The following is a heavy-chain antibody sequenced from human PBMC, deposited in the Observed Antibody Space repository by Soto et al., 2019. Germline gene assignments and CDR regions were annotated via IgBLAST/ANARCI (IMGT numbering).Heavy chain of an antibody. CDR2: ISGSGINT. CDR1: GFSFSTYA. V-gene: IGHV3-23*01. CDR3: AKVGSIWAYYMDV. Sequence: DVQLMESGGGLAQPGGSLRLSFAASGFSFSTYAMTWVRQAPGKGLEWVSGISGSGINTYYADSVKGRFTISRDHSNNTLYLRMNSLRAEDTAVYYCAKVGSIWAYYMDVWGTGTTVIVSS. J-gene: IGHJ6*03. D-gene: IGHD3-9*01.